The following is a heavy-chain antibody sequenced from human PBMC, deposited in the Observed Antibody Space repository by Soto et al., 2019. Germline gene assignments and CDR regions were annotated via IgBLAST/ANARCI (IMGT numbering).Heavy chain of an antibody. V-gene: IGHV3-11*01. J-gene: IGHJ4*02. Sequence: GGSLRLSCAASGFTFSDYYMSWIRQAPGKGLEWVSYIGRDGETTFYADSVEGRFVVSRDNAKNSLFLQMDRLTGDDTAIYFCAREGRYMGAWDYWGQGTPVTVSS. CDR2: IGRDGETT. CDR3: AREGRYMGAWDY. D-gene: IGHD5-12*01. CDR1: GFTFSDYY.